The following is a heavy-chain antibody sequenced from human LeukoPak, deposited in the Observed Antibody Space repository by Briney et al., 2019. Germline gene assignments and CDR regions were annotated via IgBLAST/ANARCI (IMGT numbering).Heavy chain of an antibody. Sequence: GGSLRLSCAASGFSFRSDGMSWVRQASGKGLEWVGRIRSEANSYVTAYAASVKGRFTISRDDSKNTAYLQMNSLKTEDTAVYYCTRYVDTAMAMGYWGQGTLVTVSS. CDR3: TRYVDTAMAMGY. CDR2: IRSEANSYVT. CDR1: GFSFRSDG. D-gene: IGHD5-18*01. V-gene: IGHV3-73*01. J-gene: IGHJ4*02.